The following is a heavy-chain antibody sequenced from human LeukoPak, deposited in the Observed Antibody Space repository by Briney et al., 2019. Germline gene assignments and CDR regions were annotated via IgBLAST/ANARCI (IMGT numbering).Heavy chain of an antibody. Sequence: PGGSLRLSCAASGVAFSSYWMHWVRQAPGKGLVWVSRINPDGSSTTHADSVKGRFTISRDNANNTLYLQMNSLGAEDTAVYYRAGVFYGSATLSNWGQGTLVTVSS. CDR1: GVAFSSYW. V-gene: IGHV3-74*01. CDR3: AGVFYGSATLSN. J-gene: IGHJ4*02. CDR2: INPDGSST. D-gene: IGHD3-10*01.